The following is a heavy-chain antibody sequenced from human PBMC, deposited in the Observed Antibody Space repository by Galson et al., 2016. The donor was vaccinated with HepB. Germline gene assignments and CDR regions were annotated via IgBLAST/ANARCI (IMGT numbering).Heavy chain of an antibody. CDR1: GASISSNNW. V-gene: IGHV4-4*02. J-gene: IGHJ4*02. CDR2: IYHSGFT. CDR3: ARRHCSGGTCYPLDY. Sequence: SETLSLTCAVSGASISSNNWWIWVRQPPGKGLEWNGEIYHSGFTNYNPSLKSRVTISVDMSKNQFSLKLNSVTAADTAVFYCARRHCSGGTCYPLDYWAQGTLVTVSS. D-gene: IGHD2-15*01.